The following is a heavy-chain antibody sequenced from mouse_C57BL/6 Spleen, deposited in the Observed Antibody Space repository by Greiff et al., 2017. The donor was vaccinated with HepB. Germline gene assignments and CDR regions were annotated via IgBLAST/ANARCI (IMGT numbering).Heavy chain of an antibody. V-gene: IGHV1-15*01. CDR3: TRRKFSHGAMDY. CDR1: GYTFTDYE. J-gene: IGHJ4*01. Sequence: QVQLQQSGAELVRPGASVTLSCKASGYTFTDYEMHWVKQTPVHGLEWIGAIDPETGGTAYNQKFKGKAILTADKSSSTAYMELRSLTSEASAVYYCTRRKFSHGAMDYWGQGTSVTVSS. CDR2: IDPETGGT.